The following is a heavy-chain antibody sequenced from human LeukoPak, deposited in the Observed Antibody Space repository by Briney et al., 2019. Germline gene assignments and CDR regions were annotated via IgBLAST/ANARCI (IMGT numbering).Heavy chain of an antibody. J-gene: IGHJ5*02. Sequence: SETLSLTCTVSGGSISSYYWSWIRQPPGKGLEWIGYIYYSGSTNYNPSLKSRVTISVDTSKNQFSLKLSSVTAADTAVYYCARDRNYDSSGYQNWFDPWGQGTLDTVSS. CDR1: GGSISSYY. CDR3: ARDRNYDSSGYQNWFDP. CDR2: IYYSGST. V-gene: IGHV4-59*01. D-gene: IGHD3-22*01.